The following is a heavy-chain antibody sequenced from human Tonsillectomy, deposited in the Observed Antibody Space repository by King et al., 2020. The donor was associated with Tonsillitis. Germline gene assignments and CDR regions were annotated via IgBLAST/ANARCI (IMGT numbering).Heavy chain of an antibody. CDR3: ARFKGSGYSNYEYEADFDY. D-gene: IGHD4-11*01. Sequence: VQLVQSGAEVKKPGSSVKVSCKASGGTFSSYAISWVRQAPGQGLEWMGGIIPIFGTANYAQKFQGRVTITADESTSTAYMELSSLRSEETAVYYCARFKGSGYSNYEYEADFDYWGQGTLVTVSS. CDR1: GGTFSSYA. CDR2: IIPIFGTA. V-gene: IGHV1-69*01. J-gene: IGHJ4*02.